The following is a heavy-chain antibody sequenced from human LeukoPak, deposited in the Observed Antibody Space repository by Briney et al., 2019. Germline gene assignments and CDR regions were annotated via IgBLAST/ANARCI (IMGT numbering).Heavy chain of an antibody. D-gene: IGHD2-2*01. Sequence: QPGRSLRLSCAASGFTFDDYAMHWVREGPGKGLEWVSGLCWNSGNIGYADSVKGRFTISRDNAKNSLYLQMNSLRPEDTALYYCAKGYCSSTSCYFDYWGQGTLVTVSS. CDR2: LCWNSGNI. CDR3: AKGYCSSTSCYFDY. J-gene: IGHJ4*02. CDR1: GFTFDDYA. V-gene: IGHV3-9*01.